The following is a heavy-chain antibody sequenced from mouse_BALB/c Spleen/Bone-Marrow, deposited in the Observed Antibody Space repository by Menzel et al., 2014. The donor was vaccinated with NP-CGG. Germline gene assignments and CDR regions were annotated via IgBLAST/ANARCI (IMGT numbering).Heavy chain of an antibody. CDR2: INPESSTI. V-gene: IGHV4-1*02. CDR1: GFDFSRYW. J-gene: IGHJ2*01. CDR3: ARLTYYGLSDY. Sequence: DVKLQESRGGLVQPGGSLKLSCTASGFDFSRYWMSWVRQAPGKGLQWIGEINPESSTINYTPSLKDKFIISRDNAKNTLYLQMSKVRSEDTALYYCARLTYYGLSDYWGQGTTLTVSS. D-gene: IGHD1-2*01.